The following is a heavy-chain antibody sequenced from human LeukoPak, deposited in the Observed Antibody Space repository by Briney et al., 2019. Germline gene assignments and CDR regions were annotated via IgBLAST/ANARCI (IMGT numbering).Heavy chain of an antibody. CDR3: ARDDVASVFDY. D-gene: IGHD3-16*01. CDR1: GFTVSSNY. J-gene: IGHJ4*02. V-gene: IGHV3-66*02. CDR2: IYSVGNT. Sequence: GGSLRLSCAASGFTVSSNYMTWVRQAPGKGLEWVSVIYSVGNTCYADSVKGRFTISRDNSKNTLYLQMNSLRAEDTAIYYCARDDVASVFDYWGQGTLVTVSS.